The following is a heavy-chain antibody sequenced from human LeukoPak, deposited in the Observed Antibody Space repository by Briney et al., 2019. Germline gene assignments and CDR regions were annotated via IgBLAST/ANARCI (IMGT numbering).Heavy chain of an antibody. J-gene: IGHJ4*02. CDR2: IYTSGST. V-gene: IGHV4-61*02. CDR3: ARVHYDFWSGYYWNPYYFDY. D-gene: IGHD3-3*01. Sequence: PSQTLSLTCTVSGGSISNGDYYWSWIRQPAGKGLEWIGRIYTSGSTNYNPSLKSRVTISVDTSKNQFSLKLSSVTAADTAVYYCARVHYDFWSGYYWNPYYFDYWGQGTLVTVSS. CDR1: GGSISNGDYY.